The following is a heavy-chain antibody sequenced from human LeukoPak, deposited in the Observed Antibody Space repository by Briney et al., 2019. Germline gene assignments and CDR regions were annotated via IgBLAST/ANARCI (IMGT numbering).Heavy chain of an antibody. V-gene: IGHV3-48*03. CDR1: GFTFSSYE. Sequence: GGSLRLSCAASGFTFSSYEMNWVRQAPGKGLEWVSYISSSGSTIYYADSVKGRFTISRDNDKNSLYLQMNSLRAEDTAVYYCARDLAPSYYGMDVWGQGTTVTVSS. CDR3: ARDLAPSYYGMDV. CDR2: ISSSGSTI. J-gene: IGHJ6*02. D-gene: IGHD2-15*01.